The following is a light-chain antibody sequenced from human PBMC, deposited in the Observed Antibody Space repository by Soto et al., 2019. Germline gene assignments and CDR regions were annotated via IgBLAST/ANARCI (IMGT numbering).Light chain of an antibody. CDR3: QQYYSTPQP. V-gene: IGKV4-1*01. J-gene: IGKJ1*01. Sequence: DIVMTQSPDSLAVSLGERATINCKSSQSVLYSSNNKNYLAWYQQKPGQPPKLLIYWASTRESGVPDRFSGSGSGTDFTLTISSLQAEDVAVYYCQQYYSTPQPFGQGTKVE. CDR1: QSVLYSSNNKNY. CDR2: WAS.